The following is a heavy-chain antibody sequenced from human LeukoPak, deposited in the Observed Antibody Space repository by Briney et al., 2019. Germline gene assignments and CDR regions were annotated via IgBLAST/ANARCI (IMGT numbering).Heavy chain of an antibody. CDR2: INPNSGGT. D-gene: IGHD3-9*01. CDR1: GYTFTGYY. Sequence: ASVKVSCKASGYTFTGYYMHWVRQAPGQGLEWMGWINPNSGGTNYAQKFQGWVTMTRDTSISTAYMELSRLRSDDTAVYYCARDPDYDILTGYPFDYWGQGTLVTVSS. V-gene: IGHV1-2*04. J-gene: IGHJ4*02. CDR3: ARDPDYDILTGYPFDY.